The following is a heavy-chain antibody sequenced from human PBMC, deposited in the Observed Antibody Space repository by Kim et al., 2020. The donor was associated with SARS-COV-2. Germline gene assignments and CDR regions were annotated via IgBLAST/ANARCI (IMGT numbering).Heavy chain of an antibody. Sequence: STYYADSVKGRFTISRDNSKNTLYVQMNSLRAEDTAVYYCATAPGGDLDYWGQGTLVTVSS. V-gene: IGHV3-23*01. J-gene: IGHJ4*02. D-gene: IGHD2-21*02. CDR3: ATAPGGDLDY. CDR2: ST.